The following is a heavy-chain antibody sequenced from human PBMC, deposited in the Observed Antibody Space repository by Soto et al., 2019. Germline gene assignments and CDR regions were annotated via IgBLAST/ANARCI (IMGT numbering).Heavy chain of an antibody. V-gene: IGHV5-10-1*01. Sequence: PGESLKISCKGSGYSFTSYWISWVRQMPGKGLEWMGRIDPSDSCTNYSPSFQGHVTISADKSISTAYLQWSSLKASDTAMYYCATGELWLRDYWGQGTLVTAPQ. D-gene: IGHD3-16*01. CDR2: IDPSDSCT. CDR1: GYSFTSYW. J-gene: IGHJ4*02. CDR3: ATGELWLRDY.